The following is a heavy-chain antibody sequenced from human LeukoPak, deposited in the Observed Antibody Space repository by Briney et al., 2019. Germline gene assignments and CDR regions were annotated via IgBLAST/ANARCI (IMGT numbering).Heavy chain of an antibody. CDR2: INSDGSST. CDR3: ARDPCYYDFWSGSPSGMDV. V-gene: IGHV3-74*01. J-gene: IGHJ6*02. D-gene: IGHD3-3*01. Sequence: PGGSLRLSCAASGFTFSSYWMHWVRQAPGKGLVWVSRINSDGSSTSYADSVKGRFTISRDNAKNTLYLQMNSLRAEDTAVYYCARDPCYYDFWSGSPSGMDVWGQGTTVTVSS. CDR1: GFTFSSYW.